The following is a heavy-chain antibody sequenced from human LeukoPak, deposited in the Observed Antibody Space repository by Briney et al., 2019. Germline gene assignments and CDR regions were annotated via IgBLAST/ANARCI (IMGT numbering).Heavy chain of an antibody. V-gene: IGHV3-7*01. CDR3: ARDGGSYDY. CDR2: IKQDGSEK. J-gene: IGHJ4*02. Sequence: GGSLRLSCAASGFRFNTFWMSWVRQAPGKGLEWVANIKQDGSEKYYVGSVKGRFTISRDNAKNSLYLQMNSLRAEDTAVYYCARDGGSYDYWGQGTLVTVSS. CDR1: GFRFNTFW. D-gene: IGHD1-26*01.